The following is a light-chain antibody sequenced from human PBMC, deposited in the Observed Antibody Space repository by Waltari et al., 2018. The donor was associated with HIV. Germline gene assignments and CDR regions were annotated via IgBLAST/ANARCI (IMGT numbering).Light chain of an antibody. Sequence: EIVMTQSPATLSVSPGERATLPCRASQTVSTNFAWYQQKPGQAPRLLIYGASTRATGIPARFSGSGSGTEFTHTISSLQSEDFAGYYFQQYNQWPTTFGQGTKVEIK. CDR3: QQYNQWPTT. J-gene: IGKJ1*01. CDR1: QTVSTN. CDR2: GAS. V-gene: IGKV3-15*01.